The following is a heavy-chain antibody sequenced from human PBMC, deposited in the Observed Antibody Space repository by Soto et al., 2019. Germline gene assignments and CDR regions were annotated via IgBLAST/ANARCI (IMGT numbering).Heavy chain of an antibody. J-gene: IGHJ6*02. CDR3: ARGIGTMVRVYYYGMDV. CDR1: GGTFSSYA. V-gene: IGHV1-69*06. Sequence: WASVKVSCKASGGTFSSYAISWVRQAPGQGLEWMGGVIPIFGTANYAQKFQGRVTITADKSTSTAYMELSSLRSEDTAVYYCARGIGTMVRVYYYGMDVWGQGTTVTVSS. CDR2: VIPIFGTA. D-gene: IGHD3-10*01.